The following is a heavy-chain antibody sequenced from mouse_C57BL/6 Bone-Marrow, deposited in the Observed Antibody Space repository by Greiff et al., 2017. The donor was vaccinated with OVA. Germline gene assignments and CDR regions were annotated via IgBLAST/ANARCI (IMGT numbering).Heavy chain of an antibody. CDR2: IYPGSGNT. D-gene: IGHD1-1*01. V-gene: IGHV1-76*01. Sequence: VKVVESGAELVRPGASVKLSCKASGYTFTDYYINWVKQRPGQGLEWIARIYPGSGNTYYNEKFKGKATLTAEKSSSTAYMQLSSLTSEDSAVYFCAKDSRYWGQGTTLTVSS. CDR1: GYTFTDYY. CDR3: AKDSRY. J-gene: IGHJ2*01.